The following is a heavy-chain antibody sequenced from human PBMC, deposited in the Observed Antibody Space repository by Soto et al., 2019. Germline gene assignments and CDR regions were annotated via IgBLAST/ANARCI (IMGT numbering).Heavy chain of an antibody. CDR2: INPNSGGT. D-gene: IGHD3-22*01. V-gene: IGHV1-2*02. CDR1: GYTFTGYY. J-gene: IGHJ6*02. Sequence: ASVKVSCKASGYTFTGYYMHWVRQAPGQGLEWMGWINPNSGGTNYAQKFQGRVTMTRDTSISTAYMELSRLRSDDTAVYYCARGHYYDSSGYRPNYYYYYGMDVWGQGTTVTSP. CDR3: ARGHYYDSSGYRPNYYYYYGMDV.